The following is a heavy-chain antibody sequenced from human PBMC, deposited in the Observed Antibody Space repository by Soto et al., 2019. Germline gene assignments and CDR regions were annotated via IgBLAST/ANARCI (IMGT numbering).Heavy chain of an antibody. CDR2: ISAYNGNT. Sequence: QVQLVQSGAEVKKPGASVKVSCKASGYTFTSYGISWVRQAPGQGLEWMGWISAYNGNTNYAQKLQGRVTMATDTSTSTAYMELRSLRSDDTAVYYCARGSCSSTSCYGYYYYYMDVWGKGTTVTVSS. V-gene: IGHV1-18*01. J-gene: IGHJ6*03. CDR1: GYTFTSYG. D-gene: IGHD2-2*01. CDR3: ARGSCSSTSCYGYYYYYMDV.